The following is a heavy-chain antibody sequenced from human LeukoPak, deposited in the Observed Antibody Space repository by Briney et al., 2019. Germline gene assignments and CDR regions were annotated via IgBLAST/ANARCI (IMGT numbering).Heavy chain of an antibody. J-gene: IGHJ4*02. CDR3: ASGRVRLGELSSLDY. D-gene: IGHD3-16*02. V-gene: IGHV3-30*02. CDR2: IRFDGSNE. CDR1: GFTFSSYG. Sequence: PGGSLRLSCAASGFTFSSYGMHWVRQAPGKGLEWVAFIRFDGSNEYYADSVKGRFTISRDNSKNTLFLQMNSLRAEDTAVYYCASGRVRLGELSSLDYWGQGTLVTVSS.